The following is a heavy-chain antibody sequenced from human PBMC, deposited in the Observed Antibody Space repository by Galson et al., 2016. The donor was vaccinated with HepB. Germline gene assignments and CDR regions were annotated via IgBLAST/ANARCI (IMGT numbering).Heavy chain of an antibody. J-gene: IGHJ6*02. Sequence: SLRLSCAASGFTFDDYGMSWVRQAPGKGLEWVSNINWNGGRAGYADSVKGRFTISRDNAKNSLYLQMNSLRAEDTALYYCARDRGCSSTSCYDYYYYGMDVWGQGTTVTVSS. D-gene: IGHD2-2*01. CDR2: INWNGGRA. CDR1: GFTFDDYG. CDR3: ARDRGCSSTSCYDYYYYGMDV. V-gene: IGHV3-20*04.